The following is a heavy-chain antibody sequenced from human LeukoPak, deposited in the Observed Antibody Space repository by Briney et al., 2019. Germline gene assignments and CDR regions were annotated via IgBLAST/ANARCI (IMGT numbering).Heavy chain of an antibody. CDR3: ASHSGSYAYFDY. V-gene: IGHV4-59*01. Sequence: SETLSLTCTVSGGSLSSYYWSWIRQPPGKGLEWIGYIYYSGSTNYNPSLKSRVTISVDTSKNQFSLKLSSVTAADTAVYYCASHSGSYAYFDYWGQGTLVTVSS. CDR2: IYYSGST. CDR1: GGSLSSYY. D-gene: IGHD1-26*01. J-gene: IGHJ4*02.